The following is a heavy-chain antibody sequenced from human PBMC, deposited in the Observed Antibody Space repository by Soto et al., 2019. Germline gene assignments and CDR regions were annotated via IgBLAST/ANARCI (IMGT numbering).Heavy chain of an antibody. CDR3: ARRGVANSRDAFEI. Sequence: QVQLVQSGAEVKKPGTSVKVSCEVSGGTFSNYAITWVRQAPGQGLEWLGGAIPVYGSTNDAQKFQGRVTITAVEAATTTFMELSSLRYADTAVHYCARRGVANSRDAFEIWRQGTLVTVS. CDR2: AIPVYGST. D-gene: IGHD1-26*01. V-gene: IGHV1-69*01. CDR1: GGTFSNYA. J-gene: IGHJ3*02.